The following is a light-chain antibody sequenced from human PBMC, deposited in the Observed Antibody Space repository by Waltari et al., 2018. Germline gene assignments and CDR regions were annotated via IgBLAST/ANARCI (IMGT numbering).Light chain of an antibody. CDR1: QSVQWDSNKKDY. V-gene: IGKV4-1*01. Sequence: DIVMTQSPDSLPVSLVERATINCKSTQSVQWDSNKKDYLAWYQQKAGQPPKLLIYWASTREYGVPDRFSGSGSGTDFTLTIASLQAEDVAVYFCQQYYSFPYTFGQGTNLEIK. CDR3: QQYYSFPYT. J-gene: IGKJ2*01. CDR2: WAS.